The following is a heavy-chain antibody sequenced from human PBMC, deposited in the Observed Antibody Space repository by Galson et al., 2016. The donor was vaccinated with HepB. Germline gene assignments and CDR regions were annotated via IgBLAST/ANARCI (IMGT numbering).Heavy chain of an antibody. CDR3: ARPLPNVGYGMDV. D-gene: IGHD2-15*01. V-gene: IGHV3-53*04. Sequence: CLRLSCAASGFTVSTNYMSWVRQAPGKGLEWVSIIYGGGSTTYADPVKGRFTISRHNSKNTLYLQMNSLRTEDTAVYYCARPLPNVGYGMDVWGQGTTVTVSS. CDR1: GFTVSTNY. J-gene: IGHJ6*02. CDR2: IYGGGST.